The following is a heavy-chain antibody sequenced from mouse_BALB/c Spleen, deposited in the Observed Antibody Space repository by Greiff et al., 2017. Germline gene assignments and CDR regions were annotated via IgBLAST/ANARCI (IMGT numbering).Heavy chain of an antibody. Sequence: EVQLQQSGPGLVKPSQSLSLTCTVTGYSITSDYAWNWIRQFPGNKLEWMGYISYSGSTSYNPSLKSRISITRDTSKNQFFLQLNSVTTEDTATYYCARGYSHYWGQGTTRTVSS. D-gene: IGHD2-3*01. CDR1: GYSITSDYA. V-gene: IGHV3-2*02. J-gene: IGHJ2*01. CDR2: ISYSGST. CDR3: ARGYSHY.